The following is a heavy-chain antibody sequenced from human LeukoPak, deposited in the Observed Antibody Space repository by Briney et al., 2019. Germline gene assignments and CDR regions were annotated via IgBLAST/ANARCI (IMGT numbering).Heavy chain of an antibody. J-gene: IGHJ4*02. V-gene: IGHV3-23*01. D-gene: IGHD6-19*01. Sequence: GGSLRLSCAASGFSFSNFAMYWVRQAPGKGLEWVSGIFGSGGSAHYTDSVKGRFTISRDNSKSTVYLQMTSLRPEDTAVYYCGKTTTGYSSGRYPGWPIDYWGQGTLVTVSS. CDR3: GKTTTGYSSGRYPGWPIDY. CDR2: IFGSGGSA. CDR1: GFSFSNFA.